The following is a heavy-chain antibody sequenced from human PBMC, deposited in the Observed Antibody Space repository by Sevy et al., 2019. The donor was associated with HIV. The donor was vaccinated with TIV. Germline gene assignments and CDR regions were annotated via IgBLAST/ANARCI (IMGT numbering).Heavy chain of an antibody. CDR3: ARAPNWSGYWFDP. J-gene: IGHJ5*02. Sequence: KQSQTPSLTCAISGDSVSSNSAAWYWIRQSPSRGLEWLGRTYYRSKWSNDYAVSVKSRIAINTDTSKNQFSLQLNSVTPGDTAVYYCARAPNWSGYWFDPWGQGTLVTVSS. CDR2: TYYRSKWSN. V-gene: IGHV6-1*01. D-gene: IGHD3-3*01. CDR1: GDSVSSNSAA.